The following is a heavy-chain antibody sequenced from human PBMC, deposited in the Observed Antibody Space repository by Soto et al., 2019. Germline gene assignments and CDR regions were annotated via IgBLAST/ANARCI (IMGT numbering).Heavy chain of an antibody. J-gene: IGHJ4*02. CDR1: GFTFGDYA. V-gene: IGHV3-49*03. CDR3: TRPSYYDSSGYFTAPDY. Sequence: PGGSLRLSCTASGFTFGDYAMSWFRQAPGKGLEWVGFIRSKAYGGTTEYAASVKGRFTISRDDSKSIAYLQMNSLKTEDTAVYYCTRPSYYDSSGYFTAPDYWGQGTLVTVSS. CDR2: IRSKAYGGTT. D-gene: IGHD3-22*01.